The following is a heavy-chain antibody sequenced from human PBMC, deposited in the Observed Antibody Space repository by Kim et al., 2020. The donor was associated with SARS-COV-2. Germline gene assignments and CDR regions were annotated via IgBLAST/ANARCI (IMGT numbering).Heavy chain of an antibody. Sequence: GGSLRLSCATSGFIFSNYWMTWFRQAPGKGLEWVANTKEDGSLKYYVDSVKGRFTISRDNAKNSLYLQIESLRVEDTAVYYCARGRGLGVWGQGSLVTVS. V-gene: IGHV3-7*01. CDR2: TKEDGSLK. CDR3: ARGRGLGV. D-gene: IGHD3-16*01. CDR1: GFIFSNYW. J-gene: IGHJ4*02.